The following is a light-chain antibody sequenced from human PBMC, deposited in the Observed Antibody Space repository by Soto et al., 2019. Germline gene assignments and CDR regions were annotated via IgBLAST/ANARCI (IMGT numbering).Light chain of an antibody. CDR3: CSYAGGYTYV. V-gene: IGLV2-11*01. Sequence: QSVLTQPRSVSGSPGQSVTISCTGTSSDVGNYNFVSWYQQHPGKAPKLMNYDVSERPSGVPDRFSASKSGNTASLTISGLQADDEADYYCCSYAGGYTYVFGTGTKVTVL. J-gene: IGLJ1*01. CDR1: SSDVGNYNF. CDR2: DVS.